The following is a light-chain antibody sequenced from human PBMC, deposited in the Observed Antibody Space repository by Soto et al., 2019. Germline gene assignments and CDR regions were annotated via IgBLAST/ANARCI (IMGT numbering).Light chain of an antibody. Sequence: QSALTQPRSVSGSPGQSVTISCTGTSSDVGSYNFVSWYQLHPGKAPQLIIYDVSKRPSGVPDRFSGSKSGNTASLTISGLRSEDEADYYCAAWDDSLNGVVFGGGTQLTVL. J-gene: IGLJ2*01. CDR3: AAWDDSLNGVV. CDR1: SSDVGSYNF. V-gene: IGLV2-11*01. CDR2: DVS.